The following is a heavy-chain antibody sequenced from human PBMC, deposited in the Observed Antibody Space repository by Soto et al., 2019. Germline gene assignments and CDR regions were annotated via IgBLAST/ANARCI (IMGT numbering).Heavy chain of an antibody. CDR1: GFTFSSYS. CDR3: ARDLRKAPQMRYYDSSGYPNLGY. D-gene: IGHD3-22*01. J-gene: IGHJ4*02. CDR2: ISSSSSTI. Sequence: GGSLRLSCAASGFTFSSYSMNWVRQAPGKGLEWVSYISSSSSTIYYADSVKGRFTISRDNAKNSLYLQMNSLRDEDTAVYYCARDLRKAPQMRYYDSSGYPNLGYWGQGTLVTVSS. V-gene: IGHV3-48*02.